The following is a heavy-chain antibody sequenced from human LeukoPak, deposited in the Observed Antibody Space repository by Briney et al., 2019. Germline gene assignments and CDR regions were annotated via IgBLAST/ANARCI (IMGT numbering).Heavy chain of an antibody. CDR2: IYSGGST. CDR3: ARDHPSDWLLYEGYYFDY. CDR1: GFXVSSNY. J-gene: IGHJ4*02. Sequence: GGSLRLSCAASGFXVSSNYMSWVRQAPGKGLKWVSVIYSGGSTYYADSVKGRFTISRHNSKNTLYLQMNSLRPDDTAVYYCARDHPSDWLLYEGYYFDYWGQGTLVTVSS. V-gene: IGHV3-53*04. D-gene: IGHD3-9*01.